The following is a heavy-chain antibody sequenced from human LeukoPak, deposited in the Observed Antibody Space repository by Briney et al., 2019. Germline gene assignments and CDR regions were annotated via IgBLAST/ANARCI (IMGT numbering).Heavy chain of an antibody. CDR1: GFTFSGSA. Sequence: PGGSLRLSCAASGFTFSGSAMHRVCQASGKGLEWVGRIRSKANSYATAYAASVKGRFTISRDDSKNTAYLQMNSLKTEDTAVYYCTRLGSSGWYNWFDPWGQGTLVTVSS. D-gene: IGHD6-19*01. CDR3: TRLGSSGWYNWFDP. V-gene: IGHV3-73*01. J-gene: IGHJ5*02. CDR2: IRSKANSYAT.